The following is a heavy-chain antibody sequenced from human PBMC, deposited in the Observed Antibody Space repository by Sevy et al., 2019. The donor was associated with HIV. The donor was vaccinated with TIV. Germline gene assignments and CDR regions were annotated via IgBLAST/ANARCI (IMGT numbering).Heavy chain of an antibody. CDR1: GFTFNNYV. D-gene: IGHD2-2*02. CDR3: AKREGSSYYTPTDY. CDR2: ISGSGDST. Sequence: GSLRLSCAASGFTFNNYVMSWVRQAPGKGLEWVSAISGSGDSTNYADSVKGRFTISRDNSKNTLYLQMNSLRAEDTALYYCAKREGSSYYTPTDYWGQGTLVTVSS. J-gene: IGHJ4*02. V-gene: IGHV3-23*01.